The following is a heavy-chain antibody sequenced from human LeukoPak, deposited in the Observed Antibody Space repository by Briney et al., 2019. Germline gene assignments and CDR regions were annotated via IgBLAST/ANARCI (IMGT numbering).Heavy chain of an antibody. J-gene: IGHJ4*02. V-gene: IGHV1-18*01. Sequence: ASVKVSCKASGYTFSSYGISWVRQAPGQALEWMGWISAYNGNTNYAQKLQGRVTMTTDTSTSTAYMELRSLRSDDTAVYYCARTITMIVVSGYYFDYWGQGTLVTVSS. CDR2: ISAYNGNT. D-gene: IGHD3-22*01. CDR1: GYTFSSYG. CDR3: ARTITMIVVSGYYFDY.